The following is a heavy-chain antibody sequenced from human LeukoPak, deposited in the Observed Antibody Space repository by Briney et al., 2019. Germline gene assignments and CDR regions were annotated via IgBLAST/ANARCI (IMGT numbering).Heavy chain of an antibody. Sequence: SVKVSCKASGGTFSSYAISWVRQAPGQGLEWMGEIIPIFGTANYAQKFQGRVTITTDESTSTAYMELSSLRSEDTAVYYCASISDDYGGNSGRGYWGQGTLVTVSS. J-gene: IGHJ4*02. V-gene: IGHV1-69*05. CDR2: IIPIFGTA. CDR3: ASISDDYGGNSGRGY. CDR1: GGTFSSYA. D-gene: IGHD4-23*01.